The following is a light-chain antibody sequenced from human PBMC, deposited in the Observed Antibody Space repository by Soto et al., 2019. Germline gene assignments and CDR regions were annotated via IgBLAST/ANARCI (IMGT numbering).Light chain of an antibody. CDR3: GTWDSSLDAGV. CDR2: ENN. Sequence: QSVLTQPPSVSAAAGQKVTISCSGGSSNIGNNYVSWYQQFPGTAPKLLIHENNKRPSGIPARFSGSKSGTSATLGITGLQTGDEADYYCGTWDSSLDAGVFGGGTKVTVL. CDR1: SSNIGNNY. V-gene: IGLV1-51*02. J-gene: IGLJ3*02.